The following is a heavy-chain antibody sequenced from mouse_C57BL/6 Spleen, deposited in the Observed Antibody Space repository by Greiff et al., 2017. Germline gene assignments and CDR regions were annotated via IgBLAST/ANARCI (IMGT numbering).Heavy chain of an antibody. J-gene: IGHJ2*01. D-gene: IGHD2-10*02. CDR3: AKGYDLFDY. CDR2: ISSGSSTI. CDR1: GFTFSDYG. V-gene: IGHV5-17*01. Sequence: EVKLVESGGGLVKPGGSLKLSCAASGFTFSDYGMHWVRQAPEKGLEWVAYISSGSSTIYYADRVKGRFTISRDNAKNTLFLQMTSLRSEDTAMYYCAKGYDLFDYWGQGTTLTVSS.